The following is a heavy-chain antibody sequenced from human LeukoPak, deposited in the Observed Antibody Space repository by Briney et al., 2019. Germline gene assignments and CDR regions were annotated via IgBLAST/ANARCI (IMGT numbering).Heavy chain of an antibody. V-gene: IGHV6-1*01. CDR3: ARRLTQYDCFDP. Sequence: SQTLSLTCALSGDSVSSNSVTRNCITQSPSRGPEWLGSTYYRSTWYNDYAVSVRGRITVNPDTSKNQFSLHLNSVTPEDTAVYYCARRLTQYDCFDPWGQGILVTVSS. CDR2: TYYRSTWYN. D-gene: IGHD2-2*01. CDR1: GDSVSSNSVT. J-gene: IGHJ5*02.